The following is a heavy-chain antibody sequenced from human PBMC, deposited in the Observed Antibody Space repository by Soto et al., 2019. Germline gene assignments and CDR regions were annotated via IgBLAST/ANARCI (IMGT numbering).Heavy chain of an antibody. Sequence: GGSLRLSCAASGFTFSTYSMNWVRQAPGKGLEWVSYISSSSSTIFYTDSVKGRFTISRDNAKNTLYLQINSLRAEDTAVYYCAREFGQLGAWFDPWGQGTLVTVSS. J-gene: IGHJ5*02. CDR3: AREFGQLGAWFDP. CDR2: ISSSSSTI. V-gene: IGHV3-48*04. CDR1: GFTFSTYS. D-gene: IGHD6-6*01.